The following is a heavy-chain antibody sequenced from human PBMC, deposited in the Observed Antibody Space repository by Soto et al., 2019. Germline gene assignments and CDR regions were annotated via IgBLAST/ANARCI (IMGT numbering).Heavy chain of an antibody. D-gene: IGHD3-9*01. J-gene: IGHJ4*02. V-gene: IGHV2-5*01. CDR2: IYWNDDK. CDR1: GFSLSTSGVG. Sequence: SGPWLVNPPQTLTLTCTFSGFSLSTSGVGVGWIRQPPGKALEWLALIYWNDDKRYSPSLKSRLTITKDTSKTQVVLTMTNMDPLDTATSYCAHQRADYDILTGFDYWGQGTLVTVS. CDR3: AHQRADYDILTGFDY.